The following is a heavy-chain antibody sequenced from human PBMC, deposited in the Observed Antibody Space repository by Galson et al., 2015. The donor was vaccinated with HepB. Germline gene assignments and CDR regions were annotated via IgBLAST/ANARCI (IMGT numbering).Heavy chain of an antibody. CDR3: ARVGGGYYGSGTTFDY. J-gene: IGHJ4*02. CDR1: GFTVSSNY. Sequence: SLRLSCAASGFTVSSNYMSWVRQAPGKGLEWVSVIYSGGSTYYADSVKGRFTISRDNSKNTLYLQMNSLRAEDTAVYYCARVGGGYYGSGTTFDYWGQGTLVTVSS. D-gene: IGHD3-10*01. V-gene: IGHV3-53*01. CDR2: IYSGGST.